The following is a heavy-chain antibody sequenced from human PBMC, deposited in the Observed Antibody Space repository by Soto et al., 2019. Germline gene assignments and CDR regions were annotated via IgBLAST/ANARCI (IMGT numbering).Heavy chain of an antibody. J-gene: IGHJ4*02. CDR1: GDTFNSYV. CDR2: IITAFGTT. CDR3: TRSYGYTFGGSLDN. D-gene: IGHD5-18*01. V-gene: IGHV1-69*01. Sequence: QVQLFQSGPEVKKPGSSVKVSCKASGDTFNSYVITWVRQAPGQGLEWLGGIITAFGTTSYAQNFQDRRTITADEAATTDHMELSSLTSDDTAMYYCTRSYGYTFGGSLDNWGQGNLVTVSS.